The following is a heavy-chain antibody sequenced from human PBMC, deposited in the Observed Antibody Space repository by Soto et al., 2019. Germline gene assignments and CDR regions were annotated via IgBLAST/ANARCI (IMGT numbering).Heavy chain of an antibody. D-gene: IGHD1-26*01. CDR1: GFTFSNAW. CDR2: IKSKTDGGTT. CDR3: TTDDFSLATEGFDY. V-gene: IGHV3-15*07. J-gene: IGHJ4*02. Sequence: GGSLRLSCAASGFTFSNAWMNWVRQAPGKGLEWVGRIKSKTDGGTTDYAAPVKGRFTISSDDSKNTLYLQMNSLKTEDTAVYYCTTDDFSLATEGFDYWGQGTLVTVSS.